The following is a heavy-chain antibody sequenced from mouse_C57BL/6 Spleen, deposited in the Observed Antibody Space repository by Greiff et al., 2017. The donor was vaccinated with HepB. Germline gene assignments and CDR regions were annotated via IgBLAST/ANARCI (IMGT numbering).Heavy chain of an antibody. J-gene: IGHJ2*01. D-gene: IGHD2-1*01. Sequence: QQSCKASGYTFTSYWMHWVKQRPGRGLEWIGRIDPNSGGTKYNEKFKSKATLTVDKPSSTAYMQLSSLTSEDSAVYYCARSEGNYENYFDYWGQGTTLTVSS. CDR3: ARSEGNYENYFDY. CDR1: GYTFTSYW. CDR2: IDPNSGGT. V-gene: IGHV1-72*01.